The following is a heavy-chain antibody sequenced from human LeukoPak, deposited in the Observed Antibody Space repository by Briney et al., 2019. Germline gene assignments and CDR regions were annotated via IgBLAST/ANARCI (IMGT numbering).Heavy chain of an antibody. Sequence: GASVKISCKASGYTFRGNYIHWLRQAPGQGLEWMGWIDANKGDTKSAQKFQGRVTMSRDTSISTAYMDLSSLSPDDAAVYYCARDPSSVTLYFFDYWGQGTLVTVSS. CDR3: ARDPSSVTLYFFDY. D-gene: IGHD4-11*01. J-gene: IGHJ4*02. CDR2: IDANKGDT. CDR1: GYTFRGNY. V-gene: IGHV1-2*02.